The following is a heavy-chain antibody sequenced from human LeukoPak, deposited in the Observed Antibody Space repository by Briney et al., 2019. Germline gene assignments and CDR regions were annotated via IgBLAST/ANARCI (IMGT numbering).Heavy chain of an antibody. V-gene: IGHV3-48*01. J-gene: IGHJ4*02. CDR1: GFTFSSYN. CDR3: ARDYYDSSGYYRSGY. Sequence: GGSLRLSCAASGFTFSSYNMNWVRQAPGKGLEWISYISNSNSTIYYADSVKGRFTISRDNARNSLYLQMNSLRVEDTAVYYRARDYYDSSGYYRSGYWGQGTLVTVSS. CDR2: ISNSNSTI. D-gene: IGHD3-22*01.